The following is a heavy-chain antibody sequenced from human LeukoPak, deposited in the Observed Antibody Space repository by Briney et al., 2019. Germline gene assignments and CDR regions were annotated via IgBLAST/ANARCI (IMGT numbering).Heavy chain of an antibody. J-gene: IGHJ5*02. CDR3: ARDQPGTYTLSST. V-gene: IGHV3-30-3*01. CDR2: ISFDGSDK. D-gene: IGHD6-19*01. Sequence: GGSLRLSCAASGFTFSNYAMHWAGQAPGKGLEWVAFISFDGSDKYYADSVKGRFTISRDNSKNTLYLQMNSLRAEDTAVYYCARDQPGTYTLSSTWGQGTLVTVSS. CDR1: GFTFSNYA.